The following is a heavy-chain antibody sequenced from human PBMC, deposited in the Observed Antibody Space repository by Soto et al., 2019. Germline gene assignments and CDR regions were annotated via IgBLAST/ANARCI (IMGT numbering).Heavy chain of an antibody. CDR3: VSGYCSGGTCYSSPGNY. CDR1: GFTFSDHY. D-gene: IGHD2-15*01. CDR2: SRNKANSYTT. Sequence: GGSLRLSCAASGFTFSDHYMDWVRQAPGKGLEWVGRSRNKANSYTTDYAASVKGRFTISRDDSKNSLYLQMDSLKTEDTAVYYCVSGYCSGGTCYSSPGNYWGQGTLVTVSS. J-gene: IGHJ4*02. V-gene: IGHV3-72*01.